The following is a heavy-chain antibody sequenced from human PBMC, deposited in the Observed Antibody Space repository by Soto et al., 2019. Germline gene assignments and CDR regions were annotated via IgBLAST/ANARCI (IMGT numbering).Heavy chain of an antibody. D-gene: IGHD2-2*01. V-gene: IGHV3-74*01. Sequence: EVQLVESGGGLVQPGGSLRLSCVASGFTFSGDWMHWVRQGAGKGLVWLSRINMDGTTTNYADSVKGRFTISRDNAKNTLYLQMNRLRVDDTAVYYCARGPRGLYHHDYWGQGALVTVS. CDR1: GFTFSGDW. CDR3: ARGPRGLYHHDY. J-gene: IGHJ4*02. CDR2: INMDGTTT.